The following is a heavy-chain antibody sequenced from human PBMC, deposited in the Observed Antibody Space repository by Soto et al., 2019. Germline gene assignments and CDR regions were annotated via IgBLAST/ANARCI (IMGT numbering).Heavy chain of an antibody. CDR1: GFTFSNYA. Sequence: GGSLRLSCAPSGFTFSNYAMHWVRQAPGKGLEWVAVISYDGSNKYYVDSVKGRFTISRDNAKNSLYLQMNSLRAEDTAVYYCARDIQGSWYLKYYYYYGMDVWGQGTTVTVSS. J-gene: IGHJ6*02. D-gene: IGHD6-13*01. CDR3: ARDIQGSWYLKYYYYYGMDV. CDR2: ISYDGSNK. V-gene: IGHV3-30-3*01.